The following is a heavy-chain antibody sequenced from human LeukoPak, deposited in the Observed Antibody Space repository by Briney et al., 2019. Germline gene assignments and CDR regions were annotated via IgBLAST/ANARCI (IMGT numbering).Heavy chain of an antibody. Sequence: GGSLRLSCEASGFTFSSYAMSWVRQAPGKGLEWVSGIIDSGDITYYANSVKGRFTIFRDNSKNTLYLQMNSLRAEDTAVYYCAKANWVSNADAVWWGQGTQVTVSS. J-gene: IGHJ4*02. CDR3: AKANWVSNADAVW. V-gene: IGHV3-23*01. CDR1: GFTFSSYA. D-gene: IGHD1-1*01. CDR2: IIDSGDIT.